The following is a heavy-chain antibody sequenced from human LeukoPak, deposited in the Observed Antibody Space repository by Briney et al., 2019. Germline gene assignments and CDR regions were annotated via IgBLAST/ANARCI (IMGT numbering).Heavy chain of an antibody. J-gene: IGHJ4*02. V-gene: IGHV4-59*01. CDR1: GGSISSYY. CDR3: ARDSPHGYNNVHFDY. D-gene: IGHD5-24*01. Sequence: SETLSLTCTVSGGSISSYYWSWIRQPPGKGLEWIGYIYYSGSTNYNPSLKSRVTISVDTSKNQFSLKLSSVTAADTAVYYCARDSPHGYNNVHFDYWGQGTLVTVSS. CDR2: IYYSGST.